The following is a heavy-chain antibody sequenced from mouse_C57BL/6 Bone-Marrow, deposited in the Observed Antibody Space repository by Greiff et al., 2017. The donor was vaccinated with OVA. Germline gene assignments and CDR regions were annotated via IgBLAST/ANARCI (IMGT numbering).Heavy chain of an antibody. D-gene: IGHD1-1*01. V-gene: IGHV14-2*01. CDR3: AQFITLAY. Sequence: EVKLVESGAELVKPGASVKLSCTASGFNIKDYYMHWVKQRTEQGLEWIGRIDPEDGETEYAPKFQGKATITADTSSNTAYLHLSSLTSEDTAVYYCAQFITLAYWGQGTLVTVSA. J-gene: IGHJ3*01. CDR2: IDPEDGET. CDR1: GFNIKDYY.